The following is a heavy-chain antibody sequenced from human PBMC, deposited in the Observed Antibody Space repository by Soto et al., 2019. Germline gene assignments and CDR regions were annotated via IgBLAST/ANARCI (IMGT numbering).Heavy chain of an antibody. CDR3: ARDAEGVGVSFDF. D-gene: IGHD1-26*01. V-gene: IGHV1-46*01. J-gene: IGHJ4*02. CDR1: GYILTSNY. CDR2: INPSGGST. Sequence: QVQLVQSGAEVKKPGASVKVSCKASGYILTSNYIHWVRQAPGQGLEWMGIINPSGGSTNYAENFQGRVTMTRDTSTSTVYMELSNLESKDTAVYYCARDAEGVGVSFDFWGQGTLVTVSS.